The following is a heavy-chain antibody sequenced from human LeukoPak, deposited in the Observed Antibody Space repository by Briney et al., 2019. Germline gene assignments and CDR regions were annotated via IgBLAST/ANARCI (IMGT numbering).Heavy chain of an antibody. Sequence: NPGGSLRLSCAASGFTFSRYGMHWVRQAPGKGLDWVSSISTSSSYIYYADSVKGRFTISRDNARNSLYLQMNSLRAEDTAVYYCARKKLTGYPYYFDYWGQGTLVTVSS. CDR3: ARKKLTGYPYYFDY. J-gene: IGHJ4*02. V-gene: IGHV3-21*01. CDR1: GFTFSRYG. D-gene: IGHD3-9*01. CDR2: ISTSSSYI.